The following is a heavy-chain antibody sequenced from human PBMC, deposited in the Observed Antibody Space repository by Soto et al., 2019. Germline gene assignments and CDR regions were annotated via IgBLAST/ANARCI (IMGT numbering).Heavy chain of an antibody. J-gene: IGHJ4*02. D-gene: IGHD3-22*01. CDR2: ISGSGGST. Sequence: GGSLRLSCAASGFTFSSYAMSWVRQAPGKGLEWVSAISGSGGSTYYADSVKGRFTISRDNSKNTLYLQMNSLRAEDTAVYYCDKRIGSGYGSIDYWGQGTLVTVSS. CDR3: DKRIGSGYGSIDY. V-gene: IGHV3-23*01. CDR1: GFTFSSYA.